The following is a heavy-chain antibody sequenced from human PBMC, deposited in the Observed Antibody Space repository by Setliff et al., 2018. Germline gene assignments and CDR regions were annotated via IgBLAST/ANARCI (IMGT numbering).Heavy chain of an antibody. Sequence: ASVKVSCKASGYTFTSYGISWVRQAPGQGLEWMGWISAYNGHTNYAQKLQDRVTMTTDTSTSTAYVEVRTLIFDDTAVYYCAREEGGSFDYWGQGTLVTVS. J-gene: IGHJ4*02. V-gene: IGHV1-18*01. CDR2: ISAYNGHT. D-gene: IGHD1-26*01. CDR3: AREEGGSFDY. CDR1: GYTFTSYG.